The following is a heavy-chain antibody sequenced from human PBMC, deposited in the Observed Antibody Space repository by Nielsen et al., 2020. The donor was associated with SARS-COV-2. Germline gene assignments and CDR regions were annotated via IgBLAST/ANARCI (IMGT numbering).Heavy chain of an antibody. CDR1: GGSFSGYY. CDR3: ARGRWGPSRLLNYYFYGMDV. D-gene: IGHD7-27*01. CDR2: IDHTGSA. J-gene: IGHJ6*02. V-gene: IGHV4-34*01. Sequence: SETLSLTCAVYGGSFSGYYWSWIRQPPGKGLEWIGKIDHTGSANYSPSLKSRVTISVDTSKNQFSLKVRSLTAADTAVYYCARGRWGPSRLLNYYFYGMDVWGQGTTVTVSS.